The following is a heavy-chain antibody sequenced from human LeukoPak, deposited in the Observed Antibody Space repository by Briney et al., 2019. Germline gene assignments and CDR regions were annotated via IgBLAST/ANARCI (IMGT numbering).Heavy chain of an antibody. Sequence: QPGGSLRLSCAASGFTFSSYEMNWVRQAPGKGLEWVSYISSSGSTIYYADSVKGRFTISRDNAKNSLYLQMNSLRAEDTAVYYCARGAYYFDYWGQGTLVTVSS. CDR2: ISSSGSTI. J-gene: IGHJ4*02. V-gene: IGHV3-48*03. CDR1: GFTFSSYE. CDR3: ARGAYYFDY.